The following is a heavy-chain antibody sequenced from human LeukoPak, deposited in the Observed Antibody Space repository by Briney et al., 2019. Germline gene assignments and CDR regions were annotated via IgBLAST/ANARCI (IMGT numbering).Heavy chain of an antibody. V-gene: IGHV3-23*01. CDR1: GFTFSSYA. D-gene: IGHD3-10*02. CDR2: ISGSGGST. CDR3: AGGVRRVITPFDY. J-gene: IGHJ4*02. Sequence: GGSLRLSCAASGFTFSSYAMSWVRQAPGKGLEWVSAISGSGGSTYYADSVKGRFTISRDNSKNTLYLQMNSLRAEDTAVYYCAGGVRRVITPFDYWGQGTLVTVSS.